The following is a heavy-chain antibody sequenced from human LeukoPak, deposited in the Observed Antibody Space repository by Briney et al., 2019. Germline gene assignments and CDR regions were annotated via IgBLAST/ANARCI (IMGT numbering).Heavy chain of an antibody. CDR1: GDSITSTHW. Sequence: SGTLSLTCAVSGDSITSTHWWSWVRQPPWKGLEWIGQVYKSGTTNYTPSLKSRVTMSVDKSKNQFSLKLTSVTAADTAIYYCAREYDGRGYFDYWGQGTLVTVSP. D-gene: IGHD1-26*01. CDR3: AREYDGRGYFDY. V-gene: IGHV4-4*02. J-gene: IGHJ4*02. CDR2: VYKSGTT.